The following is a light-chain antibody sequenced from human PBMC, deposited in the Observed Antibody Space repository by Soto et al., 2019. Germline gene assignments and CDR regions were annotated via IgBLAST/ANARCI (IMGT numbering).Light chain of an antibody. CDR3: QQYTNWPWP. Sequence: RVGTESRATLSVSPGGRATLSCRASQSISGALAWYQQKPGHAPRLLIYGASTRATSFPARFSGSGSGTDFTLTISSLQSAHFSVCYCQQYTNWPWPFGQGTKVDIK. CDR1: QSISGA. J-gene: IGKJ1*01. CDR2: GAS. V-gene: IGKV3-15*01.